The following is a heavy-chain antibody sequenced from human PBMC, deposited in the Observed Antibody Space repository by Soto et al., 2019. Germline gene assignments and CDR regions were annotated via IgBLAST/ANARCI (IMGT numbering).Heavy chain of an antibody. Sequence: VQLLESGGGLVQPGGSLRLSCAASGFAFSAYAMTWVRQAPGKGLEWVSAISVSGGSTYYADSVKGRFTISRDNSKNTLYLQMNSLRLEDTALYYCASRGMVPAAPHWVDPWGQGTLVTVSS. V-gene: IGHV3-23*01. CDR1: GFAFSAYA. J-gene: IGHJ5*02. D-gene: IGHD2-2*01. CDR3: ASRGMVPAAPHWVDP. CDR2: ISVSGGST.